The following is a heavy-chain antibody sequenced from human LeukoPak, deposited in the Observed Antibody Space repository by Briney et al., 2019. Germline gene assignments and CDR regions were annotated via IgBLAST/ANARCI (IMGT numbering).Heavy chain of an antibody. CDR3: AREGYCSGGSCDNWFDP. CDR1: GGSISSYY. J-gene: IGHJ5*02. Sequence: PSETLSCTCTVSGGSISSYYWSWIRQPPGNGLEWIGYIYYSGSTNYNPSLKSRVTISVDTSKNQFSLNLSSVTAADTAVYYCAREGYCSGGSCDNWFDPWGQGTLVTVSS. CDR2: IYYSGST. D-gene: IGHD2-15*01. V-gene: IGHV4-59*12.